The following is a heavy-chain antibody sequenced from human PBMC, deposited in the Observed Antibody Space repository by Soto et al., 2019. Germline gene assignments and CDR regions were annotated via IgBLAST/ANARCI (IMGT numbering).Heavy chain of an antibody. CDR3: ARQGSGSYFGGYYYYYGMDV. Sequence: SETLSLTCTVSGGSISSGGYYWSWIRQHPGKGLEWIGYIYYSGSTYYNPSLKSRVTISVDTSKNQFSLKLSSVTAADTAVYYCARQGSGSYFGGYYYYYGMDVWGQGTTVTVSS. V-gene: IGHV4-31*03. J-gene: IGHJ6*02. D-gene: IGHD1-26*01. CDR2: IYYSGST. CDR1: GGSISSGGYY.